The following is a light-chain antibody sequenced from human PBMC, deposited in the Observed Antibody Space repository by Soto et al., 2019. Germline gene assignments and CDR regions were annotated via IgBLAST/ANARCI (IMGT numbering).Light chain of an antibody. V-gene: IGKV1-33*01. Sequence: DIQMTQSPSSLSASVGDRVTISCQASQDISNYLNWYQQKAGKAPKLLIYDASNLETGVPSRFSGSGSGTDFTFTISSLQPEDIAIYYCQQYDNLITFGQGTRLEI. CDR3: QQYDNLIT. CDR1: QDISNY. J-gene: IGKJ5*01. CDR2: DAS.